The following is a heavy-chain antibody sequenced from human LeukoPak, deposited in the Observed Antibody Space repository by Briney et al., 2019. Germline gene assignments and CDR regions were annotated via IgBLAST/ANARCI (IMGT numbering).Heavy chain of an antibody. J-gene: IGHJ4*02. CDR3: ARDVRGGYFDY. CDR1: GFTFSNYW. D-gene: IGHD2-15*01. Sequence: PGGSLRLSCAASGFTFSNYWMSWVRQAPGKGLEWVANIKKDGNEKYYEDSVKGRFTISRDNAKNSVYLQMNSLRAEDTGVYYCARDVRGGYFDYWGQGTLVTVSS. CDR2: IKKDGNEK. V-gene: IGHV3-7*01.